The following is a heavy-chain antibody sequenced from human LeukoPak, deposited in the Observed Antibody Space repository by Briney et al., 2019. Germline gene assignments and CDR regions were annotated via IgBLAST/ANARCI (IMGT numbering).Heavy chain of an antibody. V-gene: IGHV1-2*04. D-gene: IGHD6-6*01. CDR3: ARRAVHYYYGMDV. CDR1: GYTFTGYY. Sequence: ASVKVSCKASGYTFTGYYMHWVRQAPGQGLEWMGWINPNSGGTNYAQKFQGWVTMTRDTSISTAYMELSRLRSDDTAAYYCARRAVHYYYGMDVWGQGTTVTVSS. CDR2: INPNSGGT. J-gene: IGHJ6*02.